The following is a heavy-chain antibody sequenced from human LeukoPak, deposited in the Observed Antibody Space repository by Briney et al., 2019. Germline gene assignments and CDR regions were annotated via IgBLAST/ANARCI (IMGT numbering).Heavy chain of an antibody. Sequence: GGSLRLSCAASGFTFSNYWMTWVRQASGKGLEWVANIKKDGSEKNYVDSVKGRFTISRDNVKNSLYLQMNSLRAEDTAVYYCAKEGGFWSGYPCDYWGQGTLVTVSS. CDR3: AKEGGFWSGYPCDY. CDR1: GFTFSNYW. V-gene: IGHV3-7*01. D-gene: IGHD3-3*01. J-gene: IGHJ4*02. CDR2: IKKDGSEK.